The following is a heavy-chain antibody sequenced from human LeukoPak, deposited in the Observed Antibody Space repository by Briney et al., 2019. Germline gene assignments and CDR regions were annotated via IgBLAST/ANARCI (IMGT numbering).Heavy chain of an antibody. Sequence: GASVKVSCKASGYTFNTYGISWVRQAPGQGVEGMGWISTYNGDTNYVHNLQGRVTMTTDTSTSTAYMELMSLRSDDTAVYYCLRDAQRPRLTPDYWGQGTLVTVSS. CDR2: ISTYNGDT. D-gene: IGHD6-25*01. CDR1: GYTFNTYG. V-gene: IGHV1-18*01. J-gene: IGHJ4*02. CDR3: LRDAQRPRLTPDY.